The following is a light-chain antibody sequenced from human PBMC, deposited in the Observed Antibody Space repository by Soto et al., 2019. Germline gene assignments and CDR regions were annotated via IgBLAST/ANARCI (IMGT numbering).Light chain of an antibody. Sequence: DIQLTQSPSFLSASVGDRVTITCRTSQDISSYLAWYQQKPGKAPQLLISAASTLQSGVPSRFSGSGSGTEFTLTISSLQPEDFATYDCQQLKSYRLSFGGGTKVEI. CDR3: QQLKSYRLS. CDR1: QDISSY. CDR2: AAS. J-gene: IGKJ4*01. V-gene: IGKV1-9*01.